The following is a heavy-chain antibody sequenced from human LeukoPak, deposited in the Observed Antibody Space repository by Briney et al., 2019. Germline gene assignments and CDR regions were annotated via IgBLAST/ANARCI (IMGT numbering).Heavy chain of an antibody. Sequence: GGSLRLSCAASEFDFSSHAMTWVRQAPGKGLEWVSAISISGSKTYYADSVKGRFTISRDNSKNTLYLQMNSLRAEDTAVYYCARYTHSSGFDYWGQGTLVTVSS. J-gene: IGHJ4*02. CDR2: ISISGSKT. CDR1: EFDFSSHA. CDR3: ARYTHSSGFDY. V-gene: IGHV3-23*01. D-gene: IGHD6-19*01.